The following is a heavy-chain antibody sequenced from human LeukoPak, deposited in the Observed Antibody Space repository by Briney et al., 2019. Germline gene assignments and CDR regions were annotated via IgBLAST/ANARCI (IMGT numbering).Heavy chain of an antibody. J-gene: IGHJ4*02. CDR2: INHSGST. V-gene: IGHV4-34*01. D-gene: IGHD6-19*01. CDR3: ATSSGWYYPSDY. CDR1: GGSFSGYY. Sequence: SETLSLTYAVYGGSFSGYYWSWIRQPPGKGLEWIGEINHSGSTNYNPSLKSRVTISVDTSKNQFSLKLSSVTAADTAVYYCATSSGWYYPSDYWGQGTLVTVSS.